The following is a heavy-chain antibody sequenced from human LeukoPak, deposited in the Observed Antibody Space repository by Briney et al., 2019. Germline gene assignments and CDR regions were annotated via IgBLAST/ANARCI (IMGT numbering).Heavy chain of an antibody. D-gene: IGHD4-17*01. J-gene: IGHJ5*02. CDR1: GYTFTTYG. CDR2: ISAYNGNT. V-gene: IGHV1-18*01. CDR3: ARLSSHYGDYKVDP. Sequence: GSVKVSCKASGYTFTTYGISWVRQAPGQGLEWMGWISAYNGNTNYAQKLQGRVTMTTDTSASTAYMELSSLRSEDTAVYYCARLSSHYGDYKVDPWGQGTLVTVSS.